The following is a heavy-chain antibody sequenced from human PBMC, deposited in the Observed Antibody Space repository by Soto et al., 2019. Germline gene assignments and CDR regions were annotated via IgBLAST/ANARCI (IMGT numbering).Heavy chain of an antibody. Sequence: VQSGAEVERPGASVRVSCKAYGYAFSKYGISWIRQAPGQGFEWMGWIRPDNGDTNYAQKFQGRVTMTTDTSSNTAYMELRSLRSDDTAVYYCATSYDSGFDPWGQGTLVSVSS. CDR1: GYAFSKYG. CDR2: IRPDNGDT. CDR3: ATSYDSGFDP. D-gene: IGHD5-12*01. J-gene: IGHJ5*02. V-gene: IGHV1-18*04.